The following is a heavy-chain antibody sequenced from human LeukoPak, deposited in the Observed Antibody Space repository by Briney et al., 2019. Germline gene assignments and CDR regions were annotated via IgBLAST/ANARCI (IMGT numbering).Heavy chain of an antibody. V-gene: IGHV3-7*01. CDR1: GFTFSNYW. Sequence: GGSLRLSCAASGFTFSNYWMNWVRQAPGKGLEWVANIKQDGSEKYYVDSVKGRFTISRDNAKNSLYLQMNSLRAEDTAVYYCARDFAYWGQGTLVTVSS. CDR2: IKQDGSEK. J-gene: IGHJ4*02. CDR3: ARDFAY.